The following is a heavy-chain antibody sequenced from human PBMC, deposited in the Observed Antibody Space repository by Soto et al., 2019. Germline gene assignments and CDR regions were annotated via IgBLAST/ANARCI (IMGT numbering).Heavy chain of an antibody. CDR2: IYPYDSDT. D-gene: IGHD2-2*01. CDR3: ARHLVGSTRGNFDY. Sequence: ESLKISCKGSGYSFTSYWIGWVRQMPGKGMEWMGNIYPYDSDTRYSPSFQGQVTISADTSITTAYLQWSGLRASDTAMYFCARHLVGSTRGNFDYWGQGTLVTSPQ. J-gene: IGHJ4*01. CDR1: GYSFTSYW. V-gene: IGHV5-51*01.